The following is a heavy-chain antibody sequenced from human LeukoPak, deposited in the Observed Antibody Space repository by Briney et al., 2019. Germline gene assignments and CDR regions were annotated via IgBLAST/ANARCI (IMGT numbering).Heavy chain of an antibody. J-gene: IGHJ4*02. V-gene: IGHV3-74*01. CDR3: AGDYYDTSGYYYPAD. Sequence: GGSLRLSCAASGFTFSRYWMHWVRQAPGKGLVWVSRINSDGSSTTYADSVKDRFTVSRDNARNTLYLQMRSLRAEDTAVYYCAGDYYDTSGYYYPADWGQGTLVTVSS. CDR2: INSDGSST. D-gene: IGHD3-22*01. CDR1: GFTFSRYW.